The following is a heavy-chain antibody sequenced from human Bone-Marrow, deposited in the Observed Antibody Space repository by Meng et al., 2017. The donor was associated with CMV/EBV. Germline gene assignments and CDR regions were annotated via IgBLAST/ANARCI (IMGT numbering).Heavy chain of an antibody. V-gene: IGHV4-61*01. Sequence: GSLRLSCTVSGGSVSSGSYYWSWIRQPPGKGLEWIGYIYYSGSTNYNPSLKSRVTISVDTSKNQFSLKLSSVTAADTAVYYCARAPYCGGDCYWDGWYFDLWGRGTLVTVSS. CDR1: GGSVSSGSYY. CDR2: IYYSGST. D-gene: IGHD2-21*01. CDR3: ARAPYCGGDCYWDGWYFDL. J-gene: IGHJ2*01.